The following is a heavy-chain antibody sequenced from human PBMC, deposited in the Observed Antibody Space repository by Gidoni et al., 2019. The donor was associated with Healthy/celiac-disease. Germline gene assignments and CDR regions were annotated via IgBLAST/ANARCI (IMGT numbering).Heavy chain of an antibody. Sequence: QVQLQQWGAGLLKPSETLSLTCAVYGGSFSGYYWSWIRQPPGKGLEWIGEINHSGSTNYNPSLKSRVTISVDTSKNQFSLKLSSVTAADTAVYYCARGRYYYDSSGYYSIFDYWGQGTLVTVSS. CDR2: INHSGST. CDR1: GGSFSGYY. CDR3: ARGRYYYDSSGYYSIFDY. J-gene: IGHJ4*02. D-gene: IGHD3-22*01. V-gene: IGHV4-34*01.